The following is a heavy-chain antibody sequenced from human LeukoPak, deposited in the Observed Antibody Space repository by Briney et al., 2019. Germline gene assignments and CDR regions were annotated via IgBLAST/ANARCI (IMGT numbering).Heavy chain of an antibody. CDR3: ARERPSSSSRVRGLFDY. CDR2: IYYSGST. Sequence: SETLSLTCTVSGGSISSSSYYWGWIRQPPGKGLEWIGSIYYSGSTYYNPSLKSRVTISVDTSKNQFSLKLSSVTAADTAVYYCARERPSSSSRVRGLFDYWGQGTLVTVSS. CDR1: GGSISSSSYY. J-gene: IGHJ4*02. D-gene: IGHD6-6*01. V-gene: IGHV4-39*07.